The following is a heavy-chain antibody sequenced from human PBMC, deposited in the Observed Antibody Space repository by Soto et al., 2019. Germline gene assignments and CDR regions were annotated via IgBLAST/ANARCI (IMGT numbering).Heavy chain of an antibody. V-gene: IGHV1-3*01. CDR1: GYTFTSYA. D-gene: IGHD1-26*01. J-gene: IGHJ6*02. Sequence: ASVKVSCKASGYTFTSYAMHWVRQAPGQRLEWMGWINAGNGNTKYSQKFQGRVTITRDTSASTAYMELSSLRSEDTAVYYCAREGRSSSGSYYGVTPYYGMDVWGQGTTVTVSS. CDR2: INAGNGNT. CDR3: AREGRSSSGSYYGVTPYYGMDV.